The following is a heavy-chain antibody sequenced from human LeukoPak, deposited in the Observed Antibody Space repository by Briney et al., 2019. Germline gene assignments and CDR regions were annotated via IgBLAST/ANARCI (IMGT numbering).Heavy chain of an antibody. CDR1: GFTFSSYG. CDR3: ARRKAAAGKGGAFDI. J-gene: IGHJ3*02. V-gene: IGHV3-30*02. Sequence: PGGSLRLSCAASGFTFSSYGMHWVRQAPGKGLEWVAFIRYDGSNKYYADSVKGRFTISRDNSKNTLYLQMNSLRAEDTAVYYCARRKAAAGKGGAFDIWGQGTMVTVSS. CDR2: IRYDGSNK. D-gene: IGHD6-13*01.